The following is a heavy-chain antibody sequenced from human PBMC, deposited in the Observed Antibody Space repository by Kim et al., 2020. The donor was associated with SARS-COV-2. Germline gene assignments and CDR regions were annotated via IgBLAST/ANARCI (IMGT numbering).Heavy chain of an antibody. D-gene: IGHD5-18*01. CDR3: ARDNPLTAWFDY. V-gene: IGHV3-48*01. CDR2: ISSISSTI. J-gene: IGHJ4*02. Sequence: GGSLRLSCAASGFTFSSYSMNWVRQAPGKGLEWVSYISSISSTIYYADSVKGRFTISRDNAKNSLYLQMNSLRAEDTAVYYCARDNPLTAWFDYWGQGTLVTVSS. CDR1: GFTFSSYS.